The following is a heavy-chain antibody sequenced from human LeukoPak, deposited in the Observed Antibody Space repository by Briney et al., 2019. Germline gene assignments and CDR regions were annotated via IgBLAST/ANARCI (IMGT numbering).Heavy chain of an antibody. CDR3: ARDPSGTYGYYYYGMDV. CDR2: INTNTGDP. CDR1: GYTFTSYA. D-gene: IGHD1-26*01. J-gene: IGHJ6*02. V-gene: IGHV7-4-1*02. Sequence: ASVTVSCTASGYTFTSYAINWARQAPGQGLEWMGWINTNTGDPTYAQGFTGRFVFSLDTSVGTAYLQINSLKAEDTAVYFCARDPSGTYGYYYYGMDVWGQGTTVTVSS.